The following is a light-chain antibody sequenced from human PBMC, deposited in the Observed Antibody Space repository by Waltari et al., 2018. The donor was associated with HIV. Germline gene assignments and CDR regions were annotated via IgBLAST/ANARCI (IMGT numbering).Light chain of an antibody. CDR3: QAWDSSTVV. CDR1: KLGAKY. V-gene: IGLV3-1*01. CDR2: QDS. J-gene: IGLJ1*01. Sequence: SYELTQPPSVSVSPGQTASIPCSGDKLGAKYACWYQQKPGQSPVLVIYQDSKRPPGIPGRFSGSNPGNTATLTISGTQAMDEADYYCQAWDSSTVVFGTGTKVTVL.